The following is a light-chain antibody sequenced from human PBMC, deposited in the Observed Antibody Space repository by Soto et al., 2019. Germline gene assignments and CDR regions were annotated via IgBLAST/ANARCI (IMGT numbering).Light chain of an antibody. V-gene: IGLV2-23*02. J-gene: IGLJ2*01. CDR3: CSYAGSNSVI. CDR1: SSDVGTYNL. Sequence: QSALTQPASVSGSPGQSITISCTGTSSDVGTYNLVSWYQQYPGKAPKLMIYEVTKRPSGITDRFSGSKSGNTASLTISGLQAEDEADYYWCSYAGSNSVIFGGGTKLTVL. CDR2: EVT.